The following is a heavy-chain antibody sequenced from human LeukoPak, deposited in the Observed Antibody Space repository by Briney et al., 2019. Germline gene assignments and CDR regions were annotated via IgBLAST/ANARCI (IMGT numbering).Heavy chain of an antibody. D-gene: IGHD1-1*01. CDR2: ISAYNGNT. CDR1: GYTFTSYG. CDR3: ARAAKPGHTGTAFDI. V-gene: IGHV1-18*01. Sequence: GASVKVSCKASGYTFTSYGISWVRQAPGQGLEWMGWISAYNGNTNYAQKLQGRVTMTTDTSTSTAYMELRSLRSDDTAVYYCARAAKPGHTGTAFDIWGQGTMVTVSS. J-gene: IGHJ3*02.